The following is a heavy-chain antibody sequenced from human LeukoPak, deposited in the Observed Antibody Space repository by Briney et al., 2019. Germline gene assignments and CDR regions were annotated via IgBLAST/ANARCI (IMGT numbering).Heavy chain of an antibody. CDR1: GYTLTELS. CDR3: ASSVGGPIAKFDY. Sequence: ASVKVSCKVSGYTLTELSMHWVRQAPGKGLEWMGGFDPEDGETIYAQKFQGRVTMTEDTSTDTAYMELSRLRSDDTAVYYCASSVGGPIAKFDYWGQGTLVTVSS. CDR2: FDPEDGET. J-gene: IGHJ4*02. D-gene: IGHD1-26*01. V-gene: IGHV1-24*01.